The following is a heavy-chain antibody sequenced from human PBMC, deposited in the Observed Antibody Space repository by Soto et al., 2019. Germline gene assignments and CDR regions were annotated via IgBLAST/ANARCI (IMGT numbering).Heavy chain of an antibody. J-gene: IGHJ6*02. CDR2: INPSGTTT. CDR1: GYTFTSFY. CDR3: AQPQIARHYESGMEV. V-gene: IGHV1-46*01. Sequence: QVQLVQSGAEVKKPGASVKVSCKASGYTFTSFYMHWVRQAPGQGLAWMGIINPSGTTTDYAQKFQGRVTMTRDTSTSTYYMELSSLTSEDTAVYDCAQPQIARHYESGMEVWGPGTAVTVSS.